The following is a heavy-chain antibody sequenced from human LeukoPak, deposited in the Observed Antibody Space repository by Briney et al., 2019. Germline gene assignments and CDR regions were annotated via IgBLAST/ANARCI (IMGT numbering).Heavy chain of an antibody. CDR3: ARPLWFGESPVYYYYMDV. D-gene: IGHD3-10*01. J-gene: IGHJ6*03. CDR2: ISSSSSYI. CDR1: GFTFSSYS. Sequence: PGGSLRLSCAASGFTFSSYSLNWVRQAPGKGLEWVSSISSSSSYIYYADSVKGRFTISRDNAKNSLYLQMNSLRAEDTAVYYCARPLWFGESPVYYYYMDVWGKGITVTVSS. V-gene: IGHV3-21*01.